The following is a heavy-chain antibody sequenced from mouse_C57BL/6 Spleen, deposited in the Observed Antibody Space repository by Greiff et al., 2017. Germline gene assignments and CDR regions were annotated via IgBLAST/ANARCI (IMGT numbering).Heavy chain of an antibody. CDR2: IYPGDGDT. CDR1: GYAFSSSW. J-gene: IGHJ3*01. Sequence: VKLQESGPELVKPGASVKISCKASGYAFSSSWMNWVKQRPGKGLEWIGRIYPGDGDTNYNGKFKGKATLTADKSSSTAYMQLSSLTSEDSAVYFCARGGVTTAWFAYWGQGTLVTVSA. V-gene: IGHV1-82*01. CDR3: ARGGVTTAWFAY. D-gene: IGHD2-2*01.